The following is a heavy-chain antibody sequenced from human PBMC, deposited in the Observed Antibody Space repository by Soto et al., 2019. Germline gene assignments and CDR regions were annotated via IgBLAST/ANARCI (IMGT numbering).Heavy chain of an antibody. CDR3: AKIGPSVGATGPYYYFDY. V-gene: IGHV1-69*06. J-gene: IGHJ4*02. CDR1: GGTFSSYA. Sequence: ASVKVSCKASGGTFSSYAIRWVRQAPGQGLEWIGGIIPIFGTANYAQKFQGRVTSTADNSKDTLYLQMNSLRADDTAVYYCAKIGPSVGATGPYYYFDYWGPGTLVTVSS. D-gene: IGHD1-26*01. CDR2: IIPIFGTA.